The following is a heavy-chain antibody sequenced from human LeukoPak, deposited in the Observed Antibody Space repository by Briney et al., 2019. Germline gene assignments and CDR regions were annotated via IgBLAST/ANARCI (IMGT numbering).Heavy chain of an antibody. CDR2: VSDDGSTT. Sequence: GGSLRLSCAVSGFTFSTYWMHWVRQAPGKGLVWVSRVSDDGSTTTYADSVKGRFTISRDNAKNTLYLQMNSLRPEDTAVYYCVRHNAARAFDIWGQGTMVIVSS. V-gene: IGHV3-74*03. CDR1: GFTFSTYW. J-gene: IGHJ3*02. CDR3: VRHNAARAFDI. D-gene: IGHD1-1*01.